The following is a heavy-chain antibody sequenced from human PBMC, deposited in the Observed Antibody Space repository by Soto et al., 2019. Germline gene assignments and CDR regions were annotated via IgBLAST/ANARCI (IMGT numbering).Heavy chain of an antibody. V-gene: IGHV3-30-3*02. CDR3: AKTSDSSGYYPGPFAY. CDR2: ISYDGSNK. J-gene: IGHJ4*02. D-gene: IGHD3-22*01. CDR1: GFTFSSYA. Sequence: PGGALRLSCAASGFTFSSYAMHWVRQAPGKGLEWVAVISYDGSNKYYADSVKGRFTISRDNSKNTLYLQMNSLRAEDTAVYYCAKTSDSSGYYPGPFAYWGQGTLVTVSS.